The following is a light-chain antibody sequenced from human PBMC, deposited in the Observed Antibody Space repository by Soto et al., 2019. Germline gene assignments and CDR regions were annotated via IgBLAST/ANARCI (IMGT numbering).Light chain of an antibody. V-gene: IGKV2-28*01. Sequence: DIVMTQSPLSLPVTPGEPASISCRSSQSLLYSNGYNYLDWYLQKPGQSPQLLIYLGSNRASGVPDRFSGSGSGTDFTLKISRVEAEDVGVYYCMQALQTGGTFGQGTKLEIK. CDR2: LGS. J-gene: IGKJ2*01. CDR3: MQALQTGGT. CDR1: QSLLYSNGYNY.